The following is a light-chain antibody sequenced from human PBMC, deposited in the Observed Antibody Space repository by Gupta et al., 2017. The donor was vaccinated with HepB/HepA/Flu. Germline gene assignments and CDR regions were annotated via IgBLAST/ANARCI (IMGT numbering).Light chain of an antibody. V-gene: IGLV1-40*01. J-gene: IGLJ2*01. CDR2: DNF. CDR1: SSNIGAGSD. Sequence: QSVLTQPPSVSGPPGQRVTISFPGSSSNIGAGSDVYWYQQLPGTAPKLLIYDNFSRPSGVPDRCSGSKSGTSASLAIAGLQAEDEADYYCQSYDTSLNGLLFGGGTKLTVL. CDR3: QSYDTSLNGLL.